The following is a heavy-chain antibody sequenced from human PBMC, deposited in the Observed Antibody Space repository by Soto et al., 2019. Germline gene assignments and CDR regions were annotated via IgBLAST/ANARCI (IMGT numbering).Heavy chain of an antibody. CDR2: ISGSGGRT. CDR1: GFTFSSYA. CDR3: AKGWLGGDYYYFDY. Sequence: GGSLRLSCAASGFTFSSYAMSWVRQAPGKGLEWVSTISGSGGRTYYADSVKGRFTISRDNSKNTLYLQMNSERAEDTAVYYCAKGWLGGDYYYFDYWGQGTLVTVSS. V-gene: IGHV3-23*01. D-gene: IGHD4-17*01. J-gene: IGHJ4*02.